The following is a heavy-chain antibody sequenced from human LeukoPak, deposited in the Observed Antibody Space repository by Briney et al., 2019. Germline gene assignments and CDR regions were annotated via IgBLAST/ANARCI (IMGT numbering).Heavy chain of an antibody. Sequence: SGGSLRLSCAASGFTFSSYWMSWVRQAPGKGLEWVANIKQDGSEKYYVDSVKGRFTISRDNAKNSLYLQTNSLRAEDTAVYYCARDPTPITGTTRGYWGQGTLVTVSS. J-gene: IGHJ4*02. D-gene: IGHD1-7*01. CDR3: ARDPTPITGTTRGY. CDR2: IKQDGSEK. CDR1: GFTFSSYW. V-gene: IGHV3-7*01.